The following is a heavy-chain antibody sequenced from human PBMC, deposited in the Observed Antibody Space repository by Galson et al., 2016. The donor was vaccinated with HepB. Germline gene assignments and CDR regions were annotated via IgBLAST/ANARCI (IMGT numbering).Heavy chain of an antibody. D-gene: IGHD4-17*01. J-gene: IGHJ4*02. CDR3: VRGVYGDHGWFDY. V-gene: IGHV3-66*02. CDR1: GFTVSSNY. CDR2: IYSGGTT. Sequence: SLRLSCAASGFTVSSNYMTWVRQAPGKGLEYVSVIYSGGTTYYADSVKGRFTISRDSSQNSLFLQMNTLRAEDTAVYFCVRGVYGDHGWFDYWGQGTLVTVSS.